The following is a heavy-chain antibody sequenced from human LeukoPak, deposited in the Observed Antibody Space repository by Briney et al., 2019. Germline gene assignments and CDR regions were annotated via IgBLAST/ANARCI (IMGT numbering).Heavy chain of an antibody. D-gene: IGHD2-15*01. CDR1: GFHHSSQW. V-gene: IGHV3-74*01. CDR2: IKSDGRT. CDR3: ARAIPEIGGSSPAYFRH. Sequence: GGSLRLSHAPSGFHHSSQWMHYGRQAPGKGLVWVSRIKSDGRTNYADSVKGRFTISRDNAKNTVSLQMNSLRAEDTGVYYCARAIPEIGGSSPAYFRHWGQGPLVIVSS. J-gene: IGHJ1*01.